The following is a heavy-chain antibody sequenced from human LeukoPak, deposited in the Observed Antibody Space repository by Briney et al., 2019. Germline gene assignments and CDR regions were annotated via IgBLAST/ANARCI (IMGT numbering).Heavy chain of an antibody. CDR3: ARSRQGSGLLNY. CDR2: VYDRGPT. J-gene: IGHJ4*02. V-gene: IGHV4-30-2*01. D-gene: IGHD3-10*01. CDR1: GGAITSGGYS. Sequence: SETLSLTCTVSGGAITSGGYSWNWIRQPPGKGLEWIGCVYDRGPTYYNPSLKSRITISVDRPKNQFFLNVTSVTAADTAVYYCARSRQGSGLLNYWGQGNLVAVSS.